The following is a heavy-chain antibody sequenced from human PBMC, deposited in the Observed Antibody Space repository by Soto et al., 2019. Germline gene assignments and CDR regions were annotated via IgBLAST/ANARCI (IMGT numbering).Heavy chain of an antibody. J-gene: IGHJ6*02. V-gene: IGHV5-51*01. CDR2: IYPGDSDT. CDR3: ARSGYPYYYYYGMDV. CDR1: GYSFTSYW. D-gene: IGHD3-22*01. Sequence: RGESLKISCKGSGYSFTSYWIGWVRQMPGKGLEWMGIIYPGDSDTRYSPSFQGQVTISADKSISTAYLQWSSLKASDTAMYYCARSGYPYYYYYGMDVWGQGTTVTVSS.